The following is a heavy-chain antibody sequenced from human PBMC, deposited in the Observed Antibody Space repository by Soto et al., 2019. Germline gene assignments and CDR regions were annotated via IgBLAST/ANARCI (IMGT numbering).Heavy chain of an antibody. V-gene: IGHV3-66*01. D-gene: IGHD6-13*01. CDR1: GFTVSSNY. Sequence: GGSLRLSCAVSGFTVSSNYMSWVRQAPGKGLEWVSIIYSGGSTYYADSVKGRFTISRDNSKNTLYLQMNSLRAEDTAVYYCARYPGYSSSWYYLFDYWGQGTLVTVSS. J-gene: IGHJ4*02. CDR2: IYSGGST. CDR3: ARYPGYSSSWYYLFDY.